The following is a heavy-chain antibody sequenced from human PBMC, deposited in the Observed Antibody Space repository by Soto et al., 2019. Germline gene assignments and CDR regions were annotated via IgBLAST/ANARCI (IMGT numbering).Heavy chain of an antibody. V-gene: IGHV1-69*01. CDR2: IIPIFGTA. Sequence: QVQLVQSGAEVKKPGSSVKVSCKASGGTFSSYAISWVRQAPGQGLEWMGGIIPIFGTANYAQKFQGRVTSTADESTSTAYMELSSLRSEDTAVYYCARVWGGYCSSTSCSRYYGMDVWGQGTTVTVSS. CDR3: ARVWGGYCSSTSCSRYYGMDV. J-gene: IGHJ6*02. D-gene: IGHD2-2*01. CDR1: GGTFSSYA.